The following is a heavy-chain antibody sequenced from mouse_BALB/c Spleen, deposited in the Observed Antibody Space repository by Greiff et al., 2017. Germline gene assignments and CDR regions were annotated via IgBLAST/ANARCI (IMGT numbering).Heavy chain of an antibody. D-gene: IGHD1-1*01. J-gene: IGHJ4*01. CDR3: ARGGYYYGSSPYYYAMDY. CDR2: INPYNDGT. Sequence: EVQLQQSGPELVKPGASVKMSCKASGYTFTSYVMHWVKQKPGQGLEWIGYINPYNDGTKYNEKFKGKATLTSDKSSSTAYMELSSLTSEDSAVYYCARGGYYYGSSPYYYAMDYWGQGTSVTVSS. V-gene: IGHV1-14*01. CDR1: GYTFTSYV.